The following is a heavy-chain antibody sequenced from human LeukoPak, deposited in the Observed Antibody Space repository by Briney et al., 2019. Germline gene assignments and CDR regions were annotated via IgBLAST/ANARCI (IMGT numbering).Heavy chain of an antibody. Sequence: SETLSPTCTVSGYSISSGYYWGWIRQPPGKGLEWIATIDYSGSTYYNPSLKSQVTISVETSRNQFSLKLSSVTAADTAVYYCARSKWASSSSGIDYWGQGTLVSVSS. J-gene: IGHJ4*02. V-gene: IGHV4-38-2*02. CDR2: IDYSGST. CDR3: ARSKWASSSSGIDY. CDR1: GYSISSGYY. D-gene: IGHD6-6*01.